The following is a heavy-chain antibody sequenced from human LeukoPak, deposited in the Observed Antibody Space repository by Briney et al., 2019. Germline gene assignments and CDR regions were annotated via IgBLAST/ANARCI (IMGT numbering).Heavy chain of an antibody. CDR3: AKTQWKVGATDYFDY. D-gene: IGHD1-26*01. J-gene: IGHJ4*01. Sequence: GGSLRLSCAASGFAIKNYAMTWVRQAPGKGLQWVSNINDNGGQRHYADSVKGRFTISRDNSKNTLFLQMDSLRAEDTAVYYCAKTQWKVGATDYFDYWGHGILVTVSS. CDR1: GFAIKNYA. V-gene: IGHV3-23*01. CDR2: INDNGGQR.